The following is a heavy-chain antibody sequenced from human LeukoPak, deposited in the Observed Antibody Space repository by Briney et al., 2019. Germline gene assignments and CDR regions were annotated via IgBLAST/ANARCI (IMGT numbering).Heavy chain of an antibody. D-gene: IGHD6-19*01. CDR3: VRDSSSVASGYYFDQ. J-gene: IGHJ4*02. Sequence: GGSLRLSCAASGFTFYTYSMNWVRQAPGKGLEWVSSVSPSSAYIYYADSVKGRFAITRDNAENSVYLQMNSLRPEDTALYYCVRDSSSVASGYYFDQWGQGTRVTVSS. CDR1: GFTFYTYS. V-gene: IGHV3-21*01. CDR2: VSPSSAYI.